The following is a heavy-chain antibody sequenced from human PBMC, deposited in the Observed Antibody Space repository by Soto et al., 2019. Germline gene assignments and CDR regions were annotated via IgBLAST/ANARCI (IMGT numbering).Heavy chain of an antibody. CDR1: GGTFSSYA. J-gene: IGHJ4*02. Sequence: SVKVSCKASGGTFSSYAISWVRQAPGQGLEWMGGIIPIFGTANYAQKFQGRVTITADKSTSTAYMELSSLRSEDTAVYYCARVRCSGGSCYHSSYYFDYWGQGTLVTVSS. V-gene: IGHV1-69*06. CDR3: ARVRCSGGSCYHSSYYFDY. D-gene: IGHD2-15*01. CDR2: IIPIFGTA.